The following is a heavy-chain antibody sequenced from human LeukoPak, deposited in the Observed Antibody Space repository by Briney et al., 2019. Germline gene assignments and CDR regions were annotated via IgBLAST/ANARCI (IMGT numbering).Heavy chain of an antibody. J-gene: IGHJ6*02. CDR2: INHSGST. CDR1: GGSFSGYY. CDR3: ARGSPTYYYYGMDV. Sequence: SETLSLTCTVYGGSFSGYYWSWIRQPPGKGLEWIGEINHSGSTNYNPSLKSRVTISVDTSKNQFSLKLSSVTAADTAVYYCARGSPTYYYYGMDVWGQGTTVTVSS. V-gene: IGHV4-34*01.